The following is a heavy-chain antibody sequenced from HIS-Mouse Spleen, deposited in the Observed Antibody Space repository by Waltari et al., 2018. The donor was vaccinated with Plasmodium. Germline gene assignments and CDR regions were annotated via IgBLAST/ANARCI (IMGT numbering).Heavy chain of an antibody. CDR1: GFTFSSYG. CDR3: AKDRRSSSWYVDY. J-gene: IGHJ4*02. D-gene: IGHD6-13*01. V-gene: IGHV3-30*18. Sequence: QVQLVESGGGVVQPGRSLRLSCAASGFTFSSYGMHWVRQAPGKGLEWVAFISYDGSNKDYADSVKGRFTISRDNSKNTLYLQMNSLRAEDTAVYYCAKDRRSSSWYVDYWGQGTLVTVSS. CDR2: ISYDGSNK.